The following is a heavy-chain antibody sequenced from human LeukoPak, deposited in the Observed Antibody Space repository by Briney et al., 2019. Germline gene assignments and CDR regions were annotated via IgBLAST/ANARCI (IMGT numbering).Heavy chain of an antibody. CDR3: ARVLDSSGRYDRYFDL. V-gene: IGHV3-11*01. D-gene: IGHD6-19*01. Sequence: GGSLRLSCAASGFTFSDYYMSWIRQAPGKGLEWVSYISSTVITMYYADSVKGRFTISRDNAKNSLYLQMNSLRAEDTAVYYCARVLDSSGRYDRYFDLWGRGTLSLSPQ. CDR1: GFTFSDYY. CDR2: ISSTVITM. J-gene: IGHJ2*01.